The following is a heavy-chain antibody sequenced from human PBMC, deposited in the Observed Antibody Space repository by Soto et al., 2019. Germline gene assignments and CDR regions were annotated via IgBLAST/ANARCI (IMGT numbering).Heavy chain of an antibody. D-gene: IGHD2-15*01. CDR1: GFTFSSYG. CDR2: ISYDGGNK. Sequence: GGSLRLSCAASGFTFSSYGMHWVRQAPGKGLEWVAVISYDGGNKYYADSVKGRFTISRDNSKNTVFLQMNSLRAEDTAVYYCAADSGGVVVAALDYWGQGTLVTVSS. J-gene: IGHJ4*02. CDR3: AADSGGVVVAALDY. V-gene: IGHV3-30*19.